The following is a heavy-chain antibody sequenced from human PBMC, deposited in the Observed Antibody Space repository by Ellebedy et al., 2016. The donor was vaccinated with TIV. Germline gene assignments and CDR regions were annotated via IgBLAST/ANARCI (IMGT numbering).Heavy chain of an antibody. CDR1: GDSVSTDIG. CDR3: ARDQGGGNFDY. J-gene: IGHJ4*02. CDR2: TYYRSQWNN. Sequence: SQTLSLTCVISGDSVSTDIGWNWIRQSPSRGLEWLGRTYYRSQWNNDYAVSLKSRITINPDTSKNQFSLKLSSVTAADTAVYYCARDQGGGNFDYWGQGTLVTVSS. V-gene: IGHV6-1*01. D-gene: IGHD4-23*01.